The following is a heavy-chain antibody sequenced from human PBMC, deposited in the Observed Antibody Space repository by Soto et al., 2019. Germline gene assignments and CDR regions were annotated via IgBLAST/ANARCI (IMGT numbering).Heavy chain of an antibody. CDR3: ARDKYCSGGSCRKNWFDP. D-gene: IGHD2-15*01. CDR2: IYDDGGA. V-gene: IGHV4-59*01. Sequence: SETLSLTCTVSGGSISSSYWSWIRQPPGKGLEWLAYIYDDGGANYNPSLKSRATISLDMSKNQFSLKLTSVTAADTAVYYCARDKYCSGGSCRKNWFDPWGQGTLVTVSS. CDR1: GGSISSSY. J-gene: IGHJ5*02.